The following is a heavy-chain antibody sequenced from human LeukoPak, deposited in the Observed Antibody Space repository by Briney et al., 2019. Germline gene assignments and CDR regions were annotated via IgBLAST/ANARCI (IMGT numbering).Heavy chain of an antibody. Sequence: LSESLSLTCTVSGGSISSYYWSWIRQPAGKGLEWIGCIYTSGSTNYNPSLKSRVTMSIDTSKNQFSLNLTSVTAADTAVYYCAREPTQPSMWFDPWGQGTLDTVSS. V-gene: IGHV4-4*07. D-gene: IGHD2/OR15-2a*01. J-gene: IGHJ5*02. CDR1: GGSISSYY. CDR3: AREPTQPSMWFDP. CDR2: IYTSGST.